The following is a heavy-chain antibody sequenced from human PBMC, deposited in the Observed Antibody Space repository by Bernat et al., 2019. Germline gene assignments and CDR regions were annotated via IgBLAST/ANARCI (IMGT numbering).Heavy chain of an antibody. CDR2: IDPNNGGI. D-gene: IGHD6-13*01. J-gene: IGHJ4*02. V-gene: IGHV1-2*06. CDR3: GRDFGVAANDF. CDR1: GYTFTGYY. Sequence: QVQLVQSGAEVQKPGASVKVSCKASGYTFTGYYMHWARQAPGQGLEWMGRIDPNNGGINYAQKFQGRVTMTSDTSISTAYMELSSLGSDDTAMYYCGRDFGVAANDFWGQGTLVTVSS.